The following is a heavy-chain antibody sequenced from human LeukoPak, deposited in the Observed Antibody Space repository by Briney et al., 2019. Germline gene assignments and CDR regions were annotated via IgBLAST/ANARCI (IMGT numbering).Heavy chain of an antibody. J-gene: IGHJ6*03. D-gene: IGHD6-19*01. CDR3: ARGDSSGWYFLWGKRTDYYYMDV. CDR2: INPSSGGT. Sequence: GASVKVSCKASGYTFTGYYMHWVRQAPGQGLEWMGWINPSSGGTNYAQKFQGRVTMTRDTSISTAYMELSRLRSDDTAVYYCARGDSSGWYFLWGKRTDYYYMDVWGKGTTVTISS. V-gene: IGHV1-2*02. CDR1: GYTFTGYY.